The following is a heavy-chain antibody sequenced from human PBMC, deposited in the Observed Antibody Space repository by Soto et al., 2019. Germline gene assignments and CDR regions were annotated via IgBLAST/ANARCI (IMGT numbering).Heavy chain of an antibody. V-gene: IGHV5-51*01. Sequence: GESLKISCKGSGYSFTSYWIGWVRQMPGKGLEWMGIIYPGDSDTRYSPSFQGQVTISADKSISTAYLQWSSLKASDTAMYYCARHGGDERDGSGSYYKYYYYGMDVWGQGTTVTVSS. CDR1: GYSFTSYW. D-gene: IGHD3-10*01. CDR2: IYPGDSDT. CDR3: ARHGGDERDGSGSYYKYYYYGMDV. J-gene: IGHJ6*02.